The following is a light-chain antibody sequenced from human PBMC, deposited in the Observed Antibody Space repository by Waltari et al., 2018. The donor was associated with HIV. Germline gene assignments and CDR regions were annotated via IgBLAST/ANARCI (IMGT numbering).Light chain of an antibody. J-gene: IGLJ3*02. CDR1: NSDVGGYNF. V-gene: IGLV2-14*01. CDR3: SSYTSSTTWV. CDR2: EVS. Sequence: QSALTQPASVSGSPGQSITISCTGTNSDVGGYNFVSWYQQYPGRAPKLMIYEVSNRPSGISYRFSGAKSGNTASLTIAGLQAVDEADYYCSSYTSSTTWVFGGGTKLTV.